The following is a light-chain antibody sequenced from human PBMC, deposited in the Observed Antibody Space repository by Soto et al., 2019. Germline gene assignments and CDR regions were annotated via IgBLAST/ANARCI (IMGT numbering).Light chain of an antibody. CDR1: KNDIGVYDF. J-gene: IGLJ1*01. V-gene: IGLV2-8*01. Sequence: SVLTQPPSASGSPGQSVTISCTGTKNDIGVYDFVSWYQHPPGKAPRLIIYEVVQRPSGVPDRFSGSKSGNTASLTVSGLQAADEADYFCKSYAGSNTYVFGSGTKVTVL. CDR2: EVV. CDR3: KSYAGSNTYV.